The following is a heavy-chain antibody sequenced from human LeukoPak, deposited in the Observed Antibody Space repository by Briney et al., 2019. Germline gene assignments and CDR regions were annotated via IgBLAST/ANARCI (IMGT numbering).Heavy chain of an antibody. D-gene: IGHD3-10*01. CDR1: GFTFSSYS. CDR2: ISSSSSYI. V-gene: IGHV3-21*01. J-gene: IGHJ3*02. Sequence: GGSLRLSCAASGFTFSSYSMNWVRQAPGNGLEWVSSISSSSSYIYYADSVKGRFTISRDNAKNSLYLQMNSLRAEDTAVYYCARDRVLLFHAFDIWGQGTMVTVSS. CDR3: ARDRVLLFHAFDI.